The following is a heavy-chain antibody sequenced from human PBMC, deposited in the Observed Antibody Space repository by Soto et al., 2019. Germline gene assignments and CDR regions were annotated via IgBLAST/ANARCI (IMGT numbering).Heavy chain of an antibody. J-gene: IGHJ6*02. D-gene: IGHD2-21*01. CDR3: ARGGTNCGGCVDV. V-gene: IGHV4-61*08. Sequence: SETLSLTCTVSGGSITSNAYYWSWIRQPPGKGLEWIGYIYYSGSTNYNPSLKSRVTISVDTSKNQFSLKLSSVTAADTAVYYCARGGTNCGGCVDVWGQGTTVTVSS. CDR2: IYYSGST. CDR1: GGSITSNAYY.